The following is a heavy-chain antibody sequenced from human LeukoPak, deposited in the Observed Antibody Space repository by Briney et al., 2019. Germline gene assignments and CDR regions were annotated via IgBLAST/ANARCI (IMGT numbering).Heavy chain of an antibody. J-gene: IGHJ4*02. CDR2: INSDGTTT. CDR3: ARHLNYAAIH. V-gene: IGHV3-74*01. D-gene: IGHD3-16*01. CDR1: GFTFRSSW. Sequence: GGCLRLSCAASGFTFRSSWMHWVRQAPGKGVGWVSRINSDGTTTGYADAVKGRFTISRHHSKTTLYLQMNRLRVEHTAIYYCARHLNYAAIHWGQGTLITVSS.